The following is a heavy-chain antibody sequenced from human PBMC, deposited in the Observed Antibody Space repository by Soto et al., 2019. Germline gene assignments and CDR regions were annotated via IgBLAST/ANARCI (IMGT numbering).Heavy chain of an antibody. CDR2: ITPIFGTA. Sequence: QVQLVQSGAEVKKPGSSVKVSCKASGGTFSSYAISWVRQAPGQGLEWMGGITPIFGTANYAQKFQGRVTITADKSTSTAYMELSSLRSEDTAVYYCARCHDILTGYWEFDYWGQGTLVTVSS. D-gene: IGHD3-9*01. CDR3: ARCHDILTGYWEFDY. CDR1: GGTFSSYA. J-gene: IGHJ4*02. V-gene: IGHV1-69*06.